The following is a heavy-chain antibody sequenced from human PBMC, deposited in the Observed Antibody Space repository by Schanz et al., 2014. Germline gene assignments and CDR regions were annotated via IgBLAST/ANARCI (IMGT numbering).Heavy chain of an antibody. D-gene: IGHD3-10*02. CDR3: AKNQYDDVDLSSFYFDF. Sequence: EVQLLESGGGLVQPGGSLRLSCATSGLTFTSAWMSWVRQAPGKGLEWVSALSEGGGGTHYADSVRGRFTISRDNSKNTLYLQMNSLRPEDTAIYYCAKNQYDDVDLSSFYFDFWGQGTLVTVSS. J-gene: IGHJ4*02. CDR1: GLTFTSAW. V-gene: IGHV3-23*01. CDR2: LSEGGGGT.